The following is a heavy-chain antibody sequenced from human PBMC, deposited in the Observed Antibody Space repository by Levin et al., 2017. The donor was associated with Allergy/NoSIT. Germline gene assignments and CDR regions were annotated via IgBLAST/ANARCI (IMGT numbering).Heavy chain of an antibody. CDR2: INPNSGGT. CDR1: GYTFTGYY. Sequence: GGSLRLSCKASGYTFTGYYMHWVRQAPGQGLEWMGRINPNSGGTNYAQKFQGRVTMTRDTSISTAYMELSRLRSDDTAVYYWARETAEPPYYYYYMDVWGKGTTVTVSS. D-gene: IGHD1-14*01. V-gene: IGHV1-2*06. CDR3: ARETAEPPYYYYYMDV. J-gene: IGHJ6*03.